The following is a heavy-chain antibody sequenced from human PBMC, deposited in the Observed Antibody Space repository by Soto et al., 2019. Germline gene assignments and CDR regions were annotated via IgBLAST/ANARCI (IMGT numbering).Heavy chain of an antibody. V-gene: IGHV3-33*01. CDR1: GFTFSSYG. J-gene: IGHJ4*02. CDR2: IWYDGSNK. D-gene: IGHD3-22*01. CDR3: ARVGLLPPPYYYDSSGYFDY. Sequence: GGSLRLSCTASGFTFSSYGMHWVRQAPGKGLEWVAVIWYDGSNKYYADSVKGRFTISRDNSKNTLYLHMNSLRAEDTAVYYCARVGLLPPPYYYDSSGYFDYWGQGTLVTVSS.